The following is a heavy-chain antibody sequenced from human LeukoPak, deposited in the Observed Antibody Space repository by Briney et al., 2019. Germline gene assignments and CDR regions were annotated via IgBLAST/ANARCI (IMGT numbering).Heavy chain of an antibody. CDR3: ARDDSKGYYYGMDV. Sequence: PGGSLRLSCATSGFTFSSYGMHWVRQAPGKGLEWVAVIWYDGSNKYYADSVKGRFTISRDNSKNTLYLQMNSLRAEDTAVYYCARDDSKGYYYGMDVWGQGTTVTVSS. CDR1: GFTFSSYG. D-gene: IGHD4-11*01. J-gene: IGHJ6*02. V-gene: IGHV3-33*01. CDR2: IWYDGSNK.